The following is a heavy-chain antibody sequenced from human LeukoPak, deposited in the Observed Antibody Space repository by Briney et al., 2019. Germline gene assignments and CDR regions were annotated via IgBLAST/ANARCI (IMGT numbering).Heavy chain of an antibody. CDR3: ARDLDDLNTLPPLFQH. CDR1: KFSFQSYG. D-gene: IGHD3-3*01. Sequence: GGSLRLSCAASKFSFQSYGMSWVRQAPGKGLEWVSGINHSGETTYYADSVKGRFTISRDNSRNTLYLQMNSLRAEDTAVYYCARDLDDLNTLPPLFQHWGQGTLVTVSS. V-gene: IGHV3-23*01. J-gene: IGHJ1*01. CDR2: INHSGETT.